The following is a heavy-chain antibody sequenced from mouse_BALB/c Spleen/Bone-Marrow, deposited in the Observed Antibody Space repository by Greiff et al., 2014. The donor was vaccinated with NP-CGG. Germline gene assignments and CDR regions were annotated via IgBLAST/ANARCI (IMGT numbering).Heavy chain of an antibody. CDR2: INPGSGGT. J-gene: IGHJ2*01. CDR1: GYAFTNYL. D-gene: IGHD3-3*01. CDR3: ARRDGSYFDY. Sequence: QVQLKESGAELVRPGTSVKVSCKASGYAFTNYLIEWVKQRPGQGLEWIGMINPGSGGTNYNEKFKGKATLTADKSSSTAYKQLSSLTSDDSAVYFCARRDGSYFDYWGQGTTLTVSS. V-gene: IGHV1-54*01.